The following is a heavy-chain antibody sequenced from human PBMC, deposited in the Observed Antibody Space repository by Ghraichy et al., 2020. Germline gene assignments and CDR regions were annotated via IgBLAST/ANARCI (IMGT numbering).Heavy chain of an antibody. V-gene: IGHV4-39*01. CDR3: ARHTISVPAATRDY. D-gene: IGHD2-2*01. J-gene: IGHJ4*02. CDR2: IYYSGST. CDR1: GGSISSSSYY. Sequence: SETLSLTCTVSGGSISSSSYYWGWIRQPPGKGLEWIGSIYYSGSTYYNPSLKSPVTISVDTSKNQFSLKLSSVTAADTAVYYCARHTISVPAATRDYWGQGTLVTVSS.